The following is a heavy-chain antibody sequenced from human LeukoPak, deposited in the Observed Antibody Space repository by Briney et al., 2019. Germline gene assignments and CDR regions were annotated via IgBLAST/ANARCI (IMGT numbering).Heavy chain of an antibody. CDR3: ASKLTTGN. J-gene: IGHJ4*02. CDR2: IYSGGTT. Sequence: PGGSLRLSCLVSGFTVSSNYMSWVRQTPGKGLEWVSVIYSGGTTKYADSVKGRFTIYRDTSKNTLFLQMNSLRVEDTAVYYCASKLTTGNWGQGALVTVSS. V-gene: IGHV3-66*01. CDR1: GFTVSSNY. D-gene: IGHD4-17*01.